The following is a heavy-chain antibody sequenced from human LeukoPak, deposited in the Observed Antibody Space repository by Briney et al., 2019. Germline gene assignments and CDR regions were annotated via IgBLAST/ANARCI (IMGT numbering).Heavy chain of an antibody. CDR1: GGSVSSSNW. V-gene: IGHV4-4*02. Sequence: SETLSLTCVVSGGSVSSSNWWSWVRQPPGKGLEWIGEIYHSGSTNYNPSLKSRVTMSVDKSKNQFSLKLSSVTAADTAVYYCARVTVISGVVIINAFDIWGQGTMVTVSS. CDR2: IYHSGST. J-gene: IGHJ3*02. D-gene: IGHD3-3*02. CDR3: ARVTVISGVVIINAFDI.